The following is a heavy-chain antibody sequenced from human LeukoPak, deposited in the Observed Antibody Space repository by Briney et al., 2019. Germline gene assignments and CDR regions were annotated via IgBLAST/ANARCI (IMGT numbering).Heavy chain of an antibody. CDR1: GFTFDDYA. J-gene: IGHJ4*02. D-gene: IGHD3-10*01. Sequence: GGSLRLSCAASGFTFDDYAMHWVRQAPGKGLEWVSGISWNSGSIGYADSVKGRFTISRDNAKNSLYLQMNSLRAEDTALYYCAKASYGSGSYSDYWGQGTLVTVSS. CDR2: ISWNSGSI. CDR3: AKASYGSGSYSDY. V-gene: IGHV3-9*01.